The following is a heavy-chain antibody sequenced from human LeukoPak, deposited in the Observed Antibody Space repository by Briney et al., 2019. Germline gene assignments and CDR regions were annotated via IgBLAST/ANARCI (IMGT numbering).Heavy chain of an antibody. CDR2: MSGSGNST. J-gene: IGHJ4*02. Sequence: GGSLRLSCAASGFTFSSYAIRWVRQAPGRGLEWVAGMSGSGNSTYYADSVKGRFTISRDNSKNTLYLQMNSLIAEDTAVYFGPRRTGVAVAGAFDYWGQGTLVTVSS. CDR3: PRRTGVAVAGAFDY. V-gene: IGHV3-23*01. CDR1: GFTFSSYA. D-gene: IGHD6-19*01.